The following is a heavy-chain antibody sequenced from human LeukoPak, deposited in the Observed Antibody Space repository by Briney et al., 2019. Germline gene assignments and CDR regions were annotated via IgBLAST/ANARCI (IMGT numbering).Heavy chain of an antibody. CDR1: GFTFSSYS. V-gene: IGHV3-30-3*01. J-gene: IGHJ4*02. Sequence: GESLKISCAASGFTFSSYSMHWVRQCPGKGLEWVAVISYDGSNKYYADSVKGRFTISRDNSKNTLYLQMNSLRAEDTAAYYCARDSGWYSDYWGQGTLVTVSS. CDR2: ISYDGSNK. D-gene: IGHD6-19*01. CDR3: ARDSGWYSDY.